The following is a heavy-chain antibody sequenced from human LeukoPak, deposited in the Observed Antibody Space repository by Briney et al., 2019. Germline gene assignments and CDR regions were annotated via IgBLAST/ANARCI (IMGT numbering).Heavy chain of an antibody. V-gene: IGHV3-21*06. Sequence: GGSLRLSCTASGLTFSTSGFNRVRQAPGKGLEWVASIGPTGSDRYHADSIKGRFTISRDNANNFLYLQMNSLRAEDTAVYYCATETNGRHYDYWGQGTLLTVSS. D-gene: IGHD1-14*01. CDR1: GLTFSTSG. CDR2: IGPTGSDR. CDR3: ATETNGRHYDY. J-gene: IGHJ4*02.